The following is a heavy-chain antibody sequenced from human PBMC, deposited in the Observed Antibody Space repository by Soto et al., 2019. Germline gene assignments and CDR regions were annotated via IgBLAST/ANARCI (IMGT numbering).Heavy chain of an antibody. D-gene: IGHD6-13*01. CDR3: ARDWHSRGYYYGMDV. V-gene: IGHV4-4*02. CDR2: IYHSGST. CDR1: GGSISSSNW. J-gene: IGHJ6*02. Sequence: SETLSLTCAVSGGSISSSNWWSWVRQPPGKGLEWIGEIYHSGSTNYNPSPKSRVTISVDKSKNQFSLKLSSVTAADTAVYYCARDWHSRGYYYGMDVWGQGTTVTVSS.